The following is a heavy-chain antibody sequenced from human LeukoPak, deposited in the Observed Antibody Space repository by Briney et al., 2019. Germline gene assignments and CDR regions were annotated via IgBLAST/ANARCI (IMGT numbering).Heavy chain of an antibody. D-gene: IGHD6-13*01. CDR1: GDSVSSNSAA. CDR3: AKYSSNWYIDY. CDR2: TYYRSKCYS. V-gene: IGHV6-1*01. Sequence: SQTLSLTCAISGDSVSSNSAAWNWIRQSPSSGLEWLGRTYYRSKCYSDYALSVRGRIIINPATSKNQFSLQLDSVTPDDAAVYYCAKYSSNWYIDYWGQGTLVTVSS. J-gene: IGHJ4*02.